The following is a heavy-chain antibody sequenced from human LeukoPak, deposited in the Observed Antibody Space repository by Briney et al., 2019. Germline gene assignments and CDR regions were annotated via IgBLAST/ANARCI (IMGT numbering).Heavy chain of an antibody. J-gene: IGHJ3*02. D-gene: IGHD3-22*01. Sequence: GESLNISFKGSGSRFTSHWIGWVRQVPGKGLEWMEIIYPGDSETRNSPSFQGQVTISADKSISTAYLQWSSLKASDTAMYYCARRYYYDTSGYYLAHDAFDIWGQGTMVTVSS. V-gene: IGHV5-51*01. CDR3: ARRYYYDTSGYYLAHDAFDI. CDR1: GSRFTSHW. CDR2: IYPGDSET.